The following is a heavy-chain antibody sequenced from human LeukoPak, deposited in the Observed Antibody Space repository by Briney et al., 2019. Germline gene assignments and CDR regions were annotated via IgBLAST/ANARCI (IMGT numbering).Heavy chain of an antibody. J-gene: IGHJ2*01. CDR3: ARHRVVTRHWYFDL. CDR2: IYSSDSDT. D-gene: IGHD4-23*01. Sequence: GESLKISCKGSGYSFTSYWIGWVRQMPGKGLEWMGIIYSSDSDTRYSPSFQGQVTFSADKSISTAYLQWSSLKASDTAMYYCARHRVVTRHWYFDLWGRGTLVTVSS. V-gene: IGHV5-51*01. CDR1: GYSFTSYW.